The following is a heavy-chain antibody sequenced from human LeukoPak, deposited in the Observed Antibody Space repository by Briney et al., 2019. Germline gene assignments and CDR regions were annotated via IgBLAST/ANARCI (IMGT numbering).Heavy chain of an antibody. CDR1: RFTFSVFG. D-gene: IGHD3-22*01. CDR2: ISSDGTNK. Sequence: GGSLRLSCAASRFTFSVFGMHWVRQAPGKGLEWIAVISSDGTNKYYADSVRGRFTISRDNSKDTLYLQMSSLRIEDTAIYYCRAATRYLDYYYDYWGQGTLVTVSS. J-gene: IGHJ4*02. CDR3: RAATRYLDYYYDY. V-gene: IGHV3-30*03.